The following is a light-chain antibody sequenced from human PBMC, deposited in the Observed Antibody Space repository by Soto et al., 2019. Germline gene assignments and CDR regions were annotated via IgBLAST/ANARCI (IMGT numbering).Light chain of an antibody. CDR1: QSVSSSY. Sequence: EIVLTQSPGTLSLSPGERATLSCRASQSVSSSYLAWYQQKPGQAPRLLIYDASSRATGIPDRFSGSGSGTDFTLTISRLEPEDFAVYYCQQNGSSPPTFGPGTKVDIK. CDR2: DAS. CDR3: QQNGSSPPT. V-gene: IGKV3-20*01. J-gene: IGKJ3*01.